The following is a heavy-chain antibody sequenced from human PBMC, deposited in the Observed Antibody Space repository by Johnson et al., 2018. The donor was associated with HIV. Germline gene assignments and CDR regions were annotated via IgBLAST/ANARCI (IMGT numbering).Heavy chain of an antibody. CDR2: TRNKAHSYTT. J-gene: IGHJ3*02. CDR3: ATGASSTWSLGALDI. Sequence: VLLVESGGGVVQPGGSLRLSCAASGFTFTDHYMDWVRQAPGKGLEWVGRTRNKAHSYTTEYAASVKGRFTISRDDSKNSLYLQMNSLKSEDTAVYYCATGASSTWSLGALDIWGQGTMVTVSS. D-gene: IGHD6-13*01. CDR1: GFTFTDHY. V-gene: IGHV3-72*01.